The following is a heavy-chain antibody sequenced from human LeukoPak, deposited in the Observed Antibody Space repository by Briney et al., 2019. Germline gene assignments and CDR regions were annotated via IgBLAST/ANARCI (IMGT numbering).Heavy chain of an antibody. V-gene: IGHV3-21*01. CDR1: GYTFSSYS. CDR2: ISVRSNYI. J-gene: IGHJ4*02. Sequence: PGGSLRLSCVASGYTFSSYSITWVRQAPGKGLEWVSPISVRSNYIYYADSVRGRFSISRDAARDSLYLQMNSLRAEDTAVYYCVRLRRNSDTSGFYYYYDCWGQGTLVTVSS. D-gene: IGHD3-22*01. CDR3: VRLRRNSDTSGFYYYYDC.